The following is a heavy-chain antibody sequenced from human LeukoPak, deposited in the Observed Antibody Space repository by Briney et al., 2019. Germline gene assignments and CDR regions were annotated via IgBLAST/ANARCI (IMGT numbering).Heavy chain of an antibody. D-gene: IGHD3-22*01. CDR2: ISSSSSYI. Sequence: GGSLRLSCAASSFTFGSYSRGWVRQAPGKGLEWVSSISSSSSYIYYADSVKGRFTISRDNAKNSLYLQMNSLRAEDTAVYYCARDGDSSGYYVVSYWGQGTLVTVSS. CDR3: ARDGDSSGYYVVSY. J-gene: IGHJ4*02. CDR1: SFTFGSYS. V-gene: IGHV3-21*01.